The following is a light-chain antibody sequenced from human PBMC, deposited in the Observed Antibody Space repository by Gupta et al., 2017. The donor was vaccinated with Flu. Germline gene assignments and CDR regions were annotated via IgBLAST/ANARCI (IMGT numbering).Light chain of an antibody. CDR3: CSYAGTFTFV. J-gene: IGLJ2*01. V-gene: IGLV2-11*03. CDR2: GVT. CDR1: SSDVGNYEY. Sequence: SVTISCTGTSSDVGNYEYVSWYQQHPGKAPKLLIYGVTKRPSGVPDRFSGSKSGNTASLAISGLQAEDEAKYYCCSYAGTFTFVFGGGTKLTVL.